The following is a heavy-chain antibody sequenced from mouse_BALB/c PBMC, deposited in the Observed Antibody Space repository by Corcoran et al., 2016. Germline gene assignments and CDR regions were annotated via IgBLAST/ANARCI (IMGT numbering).Heavy chain of an antibody. CDR2: IDPANGNT. V-gene: IGHV14-3*02. D-gene: IGHD3-3*01. CDR3: ARAGWYFDV. J-gene: IGHJ1*01. Sequence: EVQLQQPGAELVKPGASVKLSCTASGFNIKDTYMHWVKQRPEQGLEWIGRIDPANGNTKYDPKFQGKATITADTSSNTAYLQLSSLTSEDTVVYYCARAGWYFDVWGAGTTVTVSS. CDR1: GFNIKDTY.